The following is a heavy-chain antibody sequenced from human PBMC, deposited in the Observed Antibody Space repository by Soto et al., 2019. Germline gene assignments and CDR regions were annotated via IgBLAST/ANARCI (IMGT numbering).Heavy chain of an antibody. CDR3: ARGLSCISTSCRVGPVDV. J-gene: IGHJ6*03. V-gene: IGHV3-11*01. CDR2: ISSSGSTI. D-gene: IGHD2-2*01. Sequence: QVQLVESGGGLVKPGGSLRLSCAASGFTFSDYYMSWIRQAPGKGLEWVSYISSSGSTICYADSVKGRFTIPRDSAKNSLYLQMNSLRAEDTAVYYCARGLSCISTSCRVGPVDVWGKGATVTVSS. CDR1: GFTFSDYY.